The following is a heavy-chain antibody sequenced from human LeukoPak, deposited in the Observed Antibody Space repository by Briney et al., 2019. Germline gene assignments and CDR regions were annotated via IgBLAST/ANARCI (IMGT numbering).Heavy chain of an antibody. V-gene: IGHV4-59*01. D-gene: IGHD3-22*01. CDR2: IYYSGST. J-gene: IGHJ4*02. CDR3: ARVHYYDSSGYPLFDY. CDR1: GGSISSYY. Sequence: SETLSLTCTVSGGSISSYYWSWIRQPPGKGLEWIGYIYYSGSTNYNPSLKSRVTISVDTSKNQFSLKLSSVTAADTAVYYYARVHYYDSSGYPLFDYWGQGTLVTVSS.